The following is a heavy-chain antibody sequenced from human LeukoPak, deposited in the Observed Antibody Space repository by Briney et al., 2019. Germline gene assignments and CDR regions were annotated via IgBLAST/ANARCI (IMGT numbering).Heavy chain of an antibody. Sequence: PSETLSLTCAVYGGSFSGYYWSWIRQPPGKGLEWIGEINHSGSTNYNPSLKSRVTISVDTSKNQFSLKLSSVTAADTAVYYCARWGSGSPSDYYYYYYMDVWAKGPRSPSP. V-gene: IGHV4-34*01. CDR2: INHSGST. J-gene: IGHJ6*03. CDR3: ARWGSGSPSDYYYYYYMDV. CDR1: GGSFSGYY. D-gene: IGHD3-10*01.